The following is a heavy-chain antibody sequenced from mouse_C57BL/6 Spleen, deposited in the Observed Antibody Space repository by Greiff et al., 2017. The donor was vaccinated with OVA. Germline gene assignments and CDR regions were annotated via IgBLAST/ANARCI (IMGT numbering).Heavy chain of an antibody. CDR3: ARNDYNYYAMDY. CDR2: IWTGGGT. CDR1: GFSLTSYA. D-gene: IGHD2-4*01. J-gene: IGHJ4*01. V-gene: IGHV2-9-1*01. Sequence: VKVVESGPGLVAPSQSLSITCTVSGFSLTSYAISWVRQPPGKGLEWLGGIWTGGGTNYNSAIKFSMSISKDNSKSQVFLKMNSLQTDDTARYYCARNDYNYYAMDYWGQGTSVTVSS.